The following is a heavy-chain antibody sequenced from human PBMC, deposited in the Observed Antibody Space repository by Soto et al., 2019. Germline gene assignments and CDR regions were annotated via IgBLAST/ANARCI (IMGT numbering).Heavy chain of an antibody. Sequence: EVQLVESGGGLVQPGGSLRLSCAASGFTFSSYWMHWVRQAPGKGLAWVSRINPDGRSISDADSVKSRFTISRDNAKNTLYLQMNSLTTEDTAVYYCARAGSYRFDYWGHGTLVTVSS. CDR1: GFTFSSYW. CDR2: INPDGRSI. D-gene: IGHD3-10*01. V-gene: IGHV3-74*01. J-gene: IGHJ4*01. CDR3: ARAGSYRFDY.